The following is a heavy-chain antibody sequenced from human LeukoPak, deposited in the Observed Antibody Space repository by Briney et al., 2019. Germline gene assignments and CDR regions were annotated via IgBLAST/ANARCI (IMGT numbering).Heavy chain of an antibody. J-gene: IGHJ5*02. V-gene: IGHV3-74*01. Sequence: GGSLRLSCAASGFTFSSYGMSWVRQAPGKGLVWVSRINRDASSIAYADSVQGRFTISRDNAKNTLYLQMNNLRAEDTAVYYCARGVGRRPILRYFDWPSPNWFDPWGQGTLVTVSS. CDR3: ARGVGRRPILRYFDWPSPNWFDP. CDR1: GFTFSSYG. D-gene: IGHD3-9*01. CDR2: INRDASSI.